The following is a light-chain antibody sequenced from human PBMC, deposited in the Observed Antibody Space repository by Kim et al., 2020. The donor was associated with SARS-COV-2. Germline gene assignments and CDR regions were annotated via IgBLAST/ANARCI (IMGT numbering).Light chain of an antibody. CDR1: AFPKQY. Sequence: PGQTARITCAGDAFPKQYVYWYQQKPGQAPVLVIYKDSERPSGIPERFSGASSGTTVTLSISGVQAEDEAKYYGQSADSSGTSVVFGGGTQMTVL. CDR3: QSADSSGTSVV. CDR2: KDS. J-gene: IGLJ2*01. V-gene: IGLV3-25*03.